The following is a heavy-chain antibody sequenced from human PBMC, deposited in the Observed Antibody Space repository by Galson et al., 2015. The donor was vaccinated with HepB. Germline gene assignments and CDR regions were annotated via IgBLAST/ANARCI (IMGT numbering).Heavy chain of an antibody. CDR2: INAGNGNT. J-gene: IGHJ6*02. D-gene: IGHD2-2*01. CDR1: GYTFPSYA. CDR3: ASSDIVVVPAATPYYYYGMDV. V-gene: IGHV1-3*01. Sequence: SVKVSCKASGYTFPSYAMHWVRQAPGQRLEWMGWINAGNGNTKYSQKFQGRVTITRDTSASTAYMELSSLRSEDTAVYYCASSDIVVVPAATPYYYYGMDVWGQGTTVTVSS.